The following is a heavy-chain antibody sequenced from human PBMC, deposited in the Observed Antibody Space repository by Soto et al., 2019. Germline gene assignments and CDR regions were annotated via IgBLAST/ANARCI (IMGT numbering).Heavy chain of an antibody. V-gene: IGHV1-2*02. CDR1: GYTFTGYY. CDR2: INPNSGGT. Sequence: ASVKVSCKASGYTFTGYYMHWLRQSPGQGLEWMGWINPNSGGTNYAQKFQGRVTMTRDTSISTAYMELSRLRSDDTAVYYCARPYSSGRYNWFDPWGQGTLVTVSS. D-gene: IGHD6-19*01. J-gene: IGHJ5*02. CDR3: ARPYSSGRYNWFDP.